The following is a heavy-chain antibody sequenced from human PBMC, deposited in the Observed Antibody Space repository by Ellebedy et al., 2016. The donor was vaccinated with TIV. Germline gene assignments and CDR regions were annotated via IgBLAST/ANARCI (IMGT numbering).Heavy chain of an antibody. CDR1: GFTFSRYW. Sequence: GGSLRLSCAVSGFTFSRYWMSRVRQAPGKGLEWVATINQDGSEKYYADSVRGRLTISRDNAKNSLYLQMNSLRAEDTAVYYCARRYFDLWGQGTLVTVSS. J-gene: IGHJ4*02. CDR3: ARRYFDL. V-gene: IGHV3-7*01. CDR2: INQDGSEK.